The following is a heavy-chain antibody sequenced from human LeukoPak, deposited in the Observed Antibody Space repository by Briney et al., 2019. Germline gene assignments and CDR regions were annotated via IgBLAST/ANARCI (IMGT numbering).Heavy chain of an antibody. J-gene: IGHJ4*02. D-gene: IGHD6-19*01. CDR2: ISAYNGNT. Sequence: ASVKVSCKASGYTFTSYGISWVRQAPGQVLEWMGWISAYNGNTNYAQKLQGRVTMTTDTSTSTAYMELRSLRSDDTAVYYCARGGSVAGTTLLSYWGQGTLVTVSS. V-gene: IGHV1-18*01. CDR1: GYTFTSYG. CDR3: ARGGSVAGTTLLSY.